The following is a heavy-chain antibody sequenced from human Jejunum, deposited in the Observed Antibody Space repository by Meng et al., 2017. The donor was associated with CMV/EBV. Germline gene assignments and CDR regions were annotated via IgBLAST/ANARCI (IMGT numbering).Heavy chain of an antibody. CDR2: IFWDDDK. D-gene: IGHD5-24*01. J-gene: IGHJ4*02. Sequence: CTFSGFSLTTSGVGVGWIRQPPGKALEWLALIFWDDDKRYRPSLRSRLTITKDTPKNRIVLTMANMDPVDTATYFCVHSNYNHVDFDYWGQGTLVTVSS. V-gene: IGHV2-5*02. CDR3: VHSNYNHVDFDY. CDR1: GFSLTTSGVG.